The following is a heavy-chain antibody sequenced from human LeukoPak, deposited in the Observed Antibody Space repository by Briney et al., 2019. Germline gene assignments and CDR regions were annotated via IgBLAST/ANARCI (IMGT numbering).Heavy chain of an antibody. Sequence: ASVKVPCKASGYTFTSYAMHWVRQAPGQRLEWMGWINAGNGNTKYSQKFQGRVTITRDTSASTAYMELSSLRSEDTAVYYCARGDYSSGWYYFDYWGQGTLVTVSS. J-gene: IGHJ4*02. D-gene: IGHD6-19*01. V-gene: IGHV1-3*01. CDR3: ARGDYSSGWYYFDY. CDR2: INAGNGNT. CDR1: GYTFTSYA.